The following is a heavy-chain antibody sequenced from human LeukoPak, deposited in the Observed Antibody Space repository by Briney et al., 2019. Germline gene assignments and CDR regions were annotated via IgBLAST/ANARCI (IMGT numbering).Heavy chain of an antibody. CDR1: GFTFSRYS. J-gene: IGHJ5*02. CDR2: ISSSSSYI. Sequence: GGSLRLSCAASGFTFSRYSMNWVRQAPGKGLEWVSSISSSSSYIYYADSVKGRFTISRHNGRNSLYLEMNSLRVEDTAMYYCGRDVGPWGQGTLVTVSS. CDR3: GRDVGP. V-gene: IGHV3-21*04.